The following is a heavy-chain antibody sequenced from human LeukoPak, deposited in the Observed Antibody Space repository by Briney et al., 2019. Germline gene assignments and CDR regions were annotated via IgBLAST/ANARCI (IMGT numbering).Heavy chain of an antibody. CDR3: AKIAGNYVTFDY. CDR2: ILYDGSDK. D-gene: IGHD3-10*02. J-gene: IGHJ4*02. V-gene: IGHV3-30*04. CDR1: GFTFSNYA. Sequence: GGSLRLSCAASGFTFSNYAMHWVRQAPGKGLEWVAVILYDGSDKYYADSAKGRLTFSRDNSKNTLYLQMNSLRPEDTAVYYCAKIAGNYVTFDYWGQGTLVTVSS.